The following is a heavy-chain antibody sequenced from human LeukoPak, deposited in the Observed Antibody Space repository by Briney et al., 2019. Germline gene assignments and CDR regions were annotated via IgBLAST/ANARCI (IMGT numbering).Heavy chain of an antibody. CDR1: DGSVTNSNYY. CDR3: ARSVYYDSSGHYYRYFDY. Sequence: SETLSLTCTVSDGSVTNSNYYWGWICQPPGKGLEWIGSIYYIGSTYYNPSLKSRVTISVDTSKNQFSLRLSSVTAADTAVYYCARSVYYDSSGHYYRYFDYWGQGTLVTVSS. CDR2: IYYIGST. D-gene: IGHD3-22*01. J-gene: IGHJ4*02. V-gene: IGHV4-39*01.